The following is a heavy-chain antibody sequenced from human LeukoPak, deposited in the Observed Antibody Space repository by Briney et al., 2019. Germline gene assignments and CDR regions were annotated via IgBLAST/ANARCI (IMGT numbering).Heavy chain of an antibody. CDR2: VYYSGSA. J-gene: IGHJ4*02. V-gene: IGHV4-59*08. CDR1: SGSISSYY. Sequence: MTSETLSLTCTVYSGSISSYYWSWIRQPPGKGLEWIGYVYYSGSANYNPSLKSRVTISVDSSKNQFSLKLSSVTAADTAVYYCARHEKLGQFDYWGQGTLVTVSS. D-gene: IGHD3-10*01. CDR3: ARHEKLGQFDY.